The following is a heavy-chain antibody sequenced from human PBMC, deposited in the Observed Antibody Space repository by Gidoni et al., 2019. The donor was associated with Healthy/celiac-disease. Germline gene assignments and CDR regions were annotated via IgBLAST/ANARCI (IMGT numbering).Heavy chain of an antibody. V-gene: IGHV1-69*01. CDR2: IIPIFGTA. J-gene: IGHJ6*03. CDR1: GGTFSSYA. D-gene: IGHD2-8*01. CDR3: ASKSGGMLRQYYYYYYMDV. Sequence: QVQLVQSGAEVKKPGSSVKVSCKASGGTFSSYAISWVRQAPGQGLEWMGGIIPIFGTANYAQKFQGRVTITADESTSTAYMELSSLRSEDTAVYYCASKSGGMLRQYYYYYYMDVWGKGTTVTVSS.